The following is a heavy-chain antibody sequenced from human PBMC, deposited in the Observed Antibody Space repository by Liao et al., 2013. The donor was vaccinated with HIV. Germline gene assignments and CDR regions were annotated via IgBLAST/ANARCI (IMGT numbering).Heavy chain of an antibody. V-gene: IGHV4-4*07. J-gene: IGHJ4*02. Sequence: QVQLQESGPGLVKPSETLSLTCTVSGGSISSYYWSWIRQPAGKGLEWIGRIHTSGSTTYNPSLKSRVTISLDTSKNQFSLKLSSVTAADTAVYYCATSPYYYDSSGFFYWGQGTLVTVSS. CDR2: IHTSGST. CDR3: ATSPYYYDSSGFFY. CDR1: GGSISSYY. D-gene: IGHD3-22*01.